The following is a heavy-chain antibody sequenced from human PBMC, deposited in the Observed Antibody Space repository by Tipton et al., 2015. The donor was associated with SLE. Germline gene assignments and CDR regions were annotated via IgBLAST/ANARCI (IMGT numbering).Heavy chain of an antibody. CDR1: GFTFSSYA. J-gene: IGHJ6*02. D-gene: IGHD6-6*01. V-gene: IGHV3-30*04. CDR3: SGQLLPLYGMDV. Sequence: SLRLSCAASGFTFSSYAMHWVRQAPGKGLEWVAVISYDGSNKYYADSVKGRFTISRDNSKNTLYLQMNSLRAEDTAVYYCSGQLLPLYGMDVWGQGTVVTVSS. CDR2: ISYDGSNK.